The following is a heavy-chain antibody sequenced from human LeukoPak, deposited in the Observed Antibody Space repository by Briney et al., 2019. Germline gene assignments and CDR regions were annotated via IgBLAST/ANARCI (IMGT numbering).Heavy chain of an antibody. CDR3: AKDRELYVWGSYRYPFDY. V-gene: IGHV3-23*01. J-gene: IGHJ4*02. CDR2: ISGSGGST. Sequence: GGSLRLSCAASGFTFSSYAMSWVRQAPGKGLEWVSAISGSGGSTYYADSVKGRFTISRDNSKNTLYLQMNSLRAEDTAVYYCAKDRELYVWGSYRYPFDYWGQGTLVTVSS. CDR1: GFTFSSYA. D-gene: IGHD3-16*02.